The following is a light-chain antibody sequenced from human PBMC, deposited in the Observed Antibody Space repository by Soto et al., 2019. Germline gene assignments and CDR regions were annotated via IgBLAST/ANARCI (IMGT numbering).Light chain of an antibody. CDR3: QQYSSFPRT. CDR1: QSVSSSH. J-gene: IGKJ1*01. Sequence: EIVLRQSPGTLSLSPGERATLSCMASQSVSSSHLAWYQQKPGLAPRLLIYGASSRATGIPDRFGGSGSGTDFTLTISRLEPDDFAVYYCQQYSSFPRTFGQGTKVDI. V-gene: IGKV3-20*01. CDR2: GAS.